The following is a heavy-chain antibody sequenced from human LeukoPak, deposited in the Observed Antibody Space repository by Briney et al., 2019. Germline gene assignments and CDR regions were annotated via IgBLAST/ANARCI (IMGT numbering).Heavy chain of an antibody. J-gene: IGHJ4*02. CDR2: IIPIFGTA. D-gene: IGHD7-27*01. CDR1: GYTFVSYG. V-gene: IGHV1-69*13. CDR3: ATPGDGYFDY. Sequence: SVKVSCKASGYTFVSYGISWVRQAPGQGLEWMGGIIPIFGTANYAQKFQGRVTITADESTSTAYMELSSLRSEDTAVYYCATPGDGYFDYWGQGTLVTVSS.